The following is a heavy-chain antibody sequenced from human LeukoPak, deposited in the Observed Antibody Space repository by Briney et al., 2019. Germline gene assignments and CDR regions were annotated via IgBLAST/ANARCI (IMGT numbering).Heavy chain of an antibody. V-gene: IGHV3-23*01. CDR3: AKQGAYTAYPDFDS. J-gene: IGHJ4*02. Sequence: GGSLRLSCAASGFTFSSYEMNWVRQAPGKGLEWVSVISASGGTSYYANSVKGRFTISRDSSKSTLYLHMSSLRAEDTAVYFCAKQGAYTAYPDFDSWGQGTLVTVSS. CDR1: GFTFSSYE. D-gene: IGHD2-2*02. CDR2: ISASGGTS.